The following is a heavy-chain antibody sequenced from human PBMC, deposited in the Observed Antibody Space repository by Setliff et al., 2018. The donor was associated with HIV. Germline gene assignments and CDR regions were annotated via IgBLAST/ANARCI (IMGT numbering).Heavy chain of an antibody. V-gene: IGHV4-39*01. CDR2: IYYSGST. CDR1: GGSTSSSSYY. D-gene: IGHD4-17*01. CDR3: TRLDYGDYLDY. Sequence: PSETLSLTCTVSGGSTSSSSYYWGWIRQPPGKGLEWIGSIYYSGSTYYNPSLKSRVTISADTSKNQFSLKLSSVTAADTAVYYCTRLDYGDYLDYWGQGTLVTVSS. J-gene: IGHJ4*02.